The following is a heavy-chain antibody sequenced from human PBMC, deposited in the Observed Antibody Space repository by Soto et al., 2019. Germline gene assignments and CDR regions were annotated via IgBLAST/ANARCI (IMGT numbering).Heavy chain of an antibody. D-gene: IGHD6-6*01. J-gene: IGHJ4*02. CDR2: INKDRSSI. CDR3: AKDIGYSSSSVLDY. V-gene: IGHV3-9*01. CDR1: GFIISYYW. Sequence: SLRLCCEASGFIISYYWMCWVRQPPGKGLEWVASINKDRSSIYYADSVKGRFTISRDNAKNYLYLQMNSLRAEDTALYYCAKDIGYSSSSVLDYWGQGTLVTVSS.